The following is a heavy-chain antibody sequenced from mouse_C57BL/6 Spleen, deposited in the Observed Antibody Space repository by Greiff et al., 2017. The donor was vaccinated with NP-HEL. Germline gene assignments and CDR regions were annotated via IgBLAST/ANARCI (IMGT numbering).Heavy chain of an antibody. CDR1: GYAFSSYW. V-gene: IGHV1-80*01. CDR2: IYPGDGDT. CDR3: ARWIGGYDAMDY. Sequence: QVQLQQSGAELVKPGASVKISCKASGYAFSSYWMNWVKQRPGKGLEWIGQIYPGDGDTNYNGKFKGKATLTADKSSSTAYMQLSSLTSEDSAVYFCARWIGGYDAMDYWGQGTSVTVSS. J-gene: IGHJ4*01.